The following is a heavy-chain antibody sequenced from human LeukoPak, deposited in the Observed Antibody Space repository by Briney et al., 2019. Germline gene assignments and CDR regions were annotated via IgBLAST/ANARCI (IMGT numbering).Heavy chain of an antibody. V-gene: IGHV3-30*18. CDR3: AKGGAGYCSGTSCPKYYYYGMDV. D-gene: IGHD2-2*01. CDR1: GFTFSTYG. CDR2: ISYDGGIK. J-gene: IGHJ6*02. Sequence: GGSLRLSCAASGFTFSTYGMPWVRQAPGKGLEWVAVISYDGGIKYYADSVKGRFTISRDNAKNTLYLQMNSLRAEDTAVYYCAKGGAGYCSGTSCPKYYYYGMDVWGHGTTVTVSS.